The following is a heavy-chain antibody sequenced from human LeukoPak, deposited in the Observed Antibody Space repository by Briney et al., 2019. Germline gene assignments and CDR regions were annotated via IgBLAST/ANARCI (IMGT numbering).Heavy chain of an antibody. CDR2: ISGSGGSA. Sequence: GGSLRLSCAASGFTFSSYAMSWVRQAPGKGLEWVSAISGSGGSAYYADPVKGRFTISRDNSKNTLYLQMNSLRAEDTAVYYCAKDGFYCGGDCYSRPYYFDYWGQGTLVTVSS. D-gene: IGHD2-21*02. J-gene: IGHJ4*02. CDR3: AKDGFYCGGDCYSRPYYFDY. CDR1: GFTFSSYA. V-gene: IGHV3-23*01.